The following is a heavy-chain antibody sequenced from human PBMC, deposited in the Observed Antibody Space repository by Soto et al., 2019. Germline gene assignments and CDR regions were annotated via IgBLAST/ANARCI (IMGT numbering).Heavy chain of an antibody. V-gene: IGHV3-7*04. CDR2: IKPDGSEK. Sequence: EVQLVESGGGLVQPGGSLRLSCAAAGFTFSDYWMSWVRQAPGKGLEWVANIKPDGSEKWYVDSVKGRFAISRDNAKNSLHLQMNSLRADDTAVYYCARGDYYDSSGLFSDAFDIWGQGTMVTVSS. CDR3: ARGDYYDSSGLFSDAFDI. CDR1: GFTFSDYW. D-gene: IGHD3-22*01. J-gene: IGHJ3*02.